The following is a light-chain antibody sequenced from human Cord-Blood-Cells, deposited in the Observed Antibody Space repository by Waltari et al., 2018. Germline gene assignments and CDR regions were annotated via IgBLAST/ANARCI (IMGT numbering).Light chain of an antibody. V-gene: IGKV3-20*01. CDR1: QSVSSSY. Sequence: EIVLTQSPGTLSLSPGERATLSCRASQSVSSSYLACYQQKPGQAPRLLIYGASSRATGIPDRFSGSGSGTDFTLTISRLEPEHFAVYYCQQYGSSPLFTFGPGTKVDIK. J-gene: IGKJ3*01. CDR2: GAS. CDR3: QQYGSSPLFT.